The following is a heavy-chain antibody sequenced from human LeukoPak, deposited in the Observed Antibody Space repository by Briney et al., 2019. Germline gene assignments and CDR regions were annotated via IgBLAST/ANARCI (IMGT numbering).Heavy chain of an antibody. CDR1: GGSISSPGSF. J-gene: IGHJ5*02. Sequence: PSETLSLTFTVSGGSISSPGSFWSWIWQPAGKGLEWIGRIYDTGRTNYNPPLKSRVTISVDTSKNQFSLKLSSVTAADTAVYYCARRRNGPPNWFDPWGQGTLVTVSS. CDR3: ARRRNGPPNWFDP. V-gene: IGHV4-61*02. CDR2: IYDTGRT. D-gene: IGHD2-8*01.